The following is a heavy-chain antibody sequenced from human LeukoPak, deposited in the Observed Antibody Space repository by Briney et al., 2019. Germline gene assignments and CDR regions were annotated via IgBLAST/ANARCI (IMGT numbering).Heavy chain of an antibody. CDR3: ARDTLD. CDR1: GLTFSKFW. D-gene: IGHD1-1*01. Sequence: GGSLRLSCAASGLTFSKFWMHWVRQAPGKGLMWVSRIDSDGSSTSYADSVKGRFTISRDNAKNMLYLQMNSLRAEDTAIYYRARDTLDWGQGTLVSVTS. CDR2: IDSDGSST. V-gene: IGHV3-74*01. J-gene: IGHJ4*02.